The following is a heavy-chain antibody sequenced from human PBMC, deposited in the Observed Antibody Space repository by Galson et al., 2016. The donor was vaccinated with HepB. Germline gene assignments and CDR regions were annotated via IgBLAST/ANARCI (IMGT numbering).Heavy chain of an antibody. CDR3: ARGGTRGVLDWFFDL. CDR2: IKHDGSEE. CDR1: GLSFSGSW. V-gene: IGHV3-7*02. D-gene: IGHD1-1*01. J-gene: IGHJ2*01. Sequence: SLRLSCAASGLSFSGSWMSWVRQAPGKGLEWVANIKHDGSEEYYVDSVKGRFTISRDNANSSLYLQLNNLRADDTAVYFCARGGTRGVLDWFFDLWGRGTLVTVSS.